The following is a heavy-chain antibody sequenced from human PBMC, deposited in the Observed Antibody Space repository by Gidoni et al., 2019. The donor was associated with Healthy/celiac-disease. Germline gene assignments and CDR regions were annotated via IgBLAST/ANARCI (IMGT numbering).Heavy chain of an antibody. CDR1: GFTFTSES. D-gene: IGHD3-16*02. CDR3: ATEIGVPYYEYVWGSYRPTFPDY. V-gene: IGHV3-21*01. CDR2: ISCSMIYI. Sequence: EVQLVESGGGLVRPGGFLSPSRAASGFTFTSESMNWGSQATGKGLEGVSAISCSMIYIDYADSVKGRLTISRDNAKSSLYLQMNSLRAEDTAVYYCATEIGVPYYEYVWGSYRPTFPDYWVQGTLVTVSS. J-gene: IGHJ4*02.